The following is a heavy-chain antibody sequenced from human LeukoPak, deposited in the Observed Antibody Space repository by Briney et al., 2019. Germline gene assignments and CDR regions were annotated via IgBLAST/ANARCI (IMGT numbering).Heavy chain of an antibody. CDR2: INPSGGST. V-gene: IGHV1-46*01. CDR3: AGGGAIRFFDY. CDR1: GYTFTSYY. D-gene: IGHD1-26*01. J-gene: IGHJ4*02. Sequence: GASVKVSCKASGYTFTSYYMHWVRQAPGQGLEWVGIINPSGGSTSYAQKFQGRVTMTRDTSTSTVYMELSSLRSEDTAVYYCAGGGAIRFFDYWGQGTLVTVSS.